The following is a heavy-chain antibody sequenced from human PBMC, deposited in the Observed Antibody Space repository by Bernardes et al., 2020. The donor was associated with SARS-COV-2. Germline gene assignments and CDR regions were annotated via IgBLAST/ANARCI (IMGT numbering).Heavy chain of an antibody. CDR1: GGSFSGYY. CDR2: INHSGST. V-gene: IGHV4-34*01. D-gene: IGHD2-15*01. J-gene: IGHJ6*02. Sequence: SETLSLTCAVYGGSFSGYYWSWIRKPPGKGLEWIGEINHSGSTNYNPSLKSRVTISVDTSKNQFSLKLSSVTAADTAVYYCARIFDCSGGSCYSDYYYGMDVWGQGTTVTVSS. CDR3: ARIFDCSGGSCYSDYYYGMDV.